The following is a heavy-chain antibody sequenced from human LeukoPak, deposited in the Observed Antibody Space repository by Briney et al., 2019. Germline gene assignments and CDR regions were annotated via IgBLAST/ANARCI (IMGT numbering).Heavy chain of an antibody. J-gene: IGHJ4*02. V-gene: IGHV1-46*01. Sequence: ASVKVSCKASGYTFTSYYMHWVRQAPGQGLEGMGIINPSGGSTSYAQKFQGRVTMTRDMSTSTVYMELSSLRSEDTAVYYCARDHRIRSVVDYWGQGTLVTVSS. CDR3: ARDHRIRSVVDY. CDR2: INPSGGST. CDR1: GYTFTSYY.